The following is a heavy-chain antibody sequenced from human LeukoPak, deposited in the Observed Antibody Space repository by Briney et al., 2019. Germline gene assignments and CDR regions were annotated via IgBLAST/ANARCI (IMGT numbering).Heavy chain of an antibody. V-gene: IGHV3-23*01. Sequence: PGGSLRLSCAASGFTFSSYAMSWVRQAPGKGLEWVSAISGSSGSTYYADSVKGRFTISRDNSKNTLYLQMNSLRAEDTAVYYCAKSPVSRAEHYYFDYWGQGTLVTVSS. CDR2: ISGSSGST. CDR1: GFTFSSYA. CDR3: AKSPVSRAEHYYFDY. D-gene: IGHD3-3*02. J-gene: IGHJ4*02.